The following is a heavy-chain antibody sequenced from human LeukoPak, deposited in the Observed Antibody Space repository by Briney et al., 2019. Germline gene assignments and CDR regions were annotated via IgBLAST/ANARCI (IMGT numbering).Heavy chain of an antibody. J-gene: IGHJ3*02. CDR2: IYPGDSDT. D-gene: IGHD1-26*01. CDR3: ARHELSGSYDGGGAFDI. CDR1: GYSFTSYW. Sequence: GESLKISCKGSGYSFTSYWIGWVRQTPGKGLEWMGIIYPGDSDTRYSPSFQGQVTISADKSISTAYLQWSSLKASDTAMYQCARHELSGSYDGGGAFDIWGQGTMVTVSS. V-gene: IGHV5-51*01.